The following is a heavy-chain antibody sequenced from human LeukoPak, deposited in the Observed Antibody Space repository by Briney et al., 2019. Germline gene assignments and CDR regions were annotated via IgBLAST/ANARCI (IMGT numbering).Heavy chain of an antibody. CDR3: AKDSPPYYYDSSGYYADY. CDR1: EFTFSRYA. CDR2: VSFDGMTK. V-gene: IGHV3-30*04. Sequence: GRSLRLSCTASEFTFSRYAIHWVRQAPGKGLEWVAVVSFDGMTKYYADSVKGRFTISKDNSKNTLYLQMNNLRPEDTAVYYCAKDSPPYYYDSSGYYADYWGRGTLVTVSS. J-gene: IGHJ4*02. D-gene: IGHD3-22*01.